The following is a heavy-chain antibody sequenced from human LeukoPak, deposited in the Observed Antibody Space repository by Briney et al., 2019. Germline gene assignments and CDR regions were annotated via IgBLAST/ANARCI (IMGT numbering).Heavy chain of an antibody. Sequence: SETLSLTCTVSGDSINSNSYYCGWIRQPPGEGLEWIGRIYYSGSTYYNPSVKSRVTISIDTSKNQFSLKLSSVTAADTAVYYCARHLYTSSWNYYYYYMDVWGKGTTVTVSS. CDR3: ARHLYTSSWNYYYYYMDV. V-gene: IGHV4-39*01. J-gene: IGHJ6*03. D-gene: IGHD6-13*01. CDR1: GDSINSNSYY. CDR2: IYYSGST.